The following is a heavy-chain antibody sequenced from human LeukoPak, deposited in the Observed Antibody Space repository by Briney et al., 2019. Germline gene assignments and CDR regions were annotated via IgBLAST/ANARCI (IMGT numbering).Heavy chain of an antibody. D-gene: IGHD3-22*01. CDR2: ISAHNGNT. Sequence: ASVKVSCKASGYIFTNYGISWVRQAPGQGLEWMGWISAHNGNTYQGRVTMTTDTSTSTAYMELSSLRSEDTAVYYCARTDYYDSSGPGGYWGQGTLVTVSS. J-gene: IGHJ4*02. CDR3: ARTDYYDSSGPGGY. CDR1: GYIFTNYG. V-gene: IGHV1-18*01.